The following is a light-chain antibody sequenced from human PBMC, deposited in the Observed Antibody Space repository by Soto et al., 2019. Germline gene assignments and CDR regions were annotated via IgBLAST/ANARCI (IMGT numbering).Light chain of an antibody. CDR2: INN. CDR1: TSNIGSNY. Sequence: QSALTQPPSVSGTPGQRVTISCSGSTSNIGSNYVYWYQQLPGLAPKLLIYINNQRPSGVPDRFSGSKSGTSASLAISGLRSEDEADYYSAAWDDSSREVFGTGTKVTVL. V-gene: IGLV1-47*01. CDR3: AAWDDSSREV. J-gene: IGLJ1*01.